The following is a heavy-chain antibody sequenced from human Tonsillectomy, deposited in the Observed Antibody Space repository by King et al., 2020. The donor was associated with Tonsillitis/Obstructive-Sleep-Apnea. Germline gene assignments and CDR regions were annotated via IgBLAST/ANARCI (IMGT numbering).Heavy chain of an antibody. CDR1: GSTFSSYW. CDR3: ARDLTGPYDY. CDR2: INRDVIRT. Sequence: LVESGGGLVQPGGSLRLSCAASGSTFSSYWMHGVRQDPGKGLMWVARINRDVIRTTYADSVKGRFTISRDNANNTLYLHMHSLRAEDTSVYYCARDLTGPYDYWGQGTLVTVSS. V-gene: IGHV3-74*01. J-gene: IGHJ4*02. D-gene: IGHD1-20*01.